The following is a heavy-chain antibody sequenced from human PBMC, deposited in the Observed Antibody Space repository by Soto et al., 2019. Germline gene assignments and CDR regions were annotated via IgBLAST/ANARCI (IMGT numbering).Heavy chain of an antibody. V-gene: IGHV1-8*01. CDR3: ARAVPYCSSTSCYGYYYYYMDV. J-gene: IGHJ6*03. CDR1: GYTFTSYD. CDR2: MNPNSGNT. D-gene: IGHD2-2*01. Sequence: QVQLVQSGAEVKKPGASVKVSCKASGYTFTSYDINSVRQATGQGLEWMGWMNPNSGNTGYSQKFQGRVTMTRNTSICTAYMELSSLRSEDTAVYYCARAVPYCSSTSCYGYYYYYMDVWGKETTVTVSS.